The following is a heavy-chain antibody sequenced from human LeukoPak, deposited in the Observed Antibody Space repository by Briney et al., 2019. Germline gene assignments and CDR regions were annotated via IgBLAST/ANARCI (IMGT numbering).Heavy chain of an antibody. CDR1: GFTFSSYA. Sequence: PGGSLRLSCAASGFTFSSYAMNWVRQAPGKGLEWVSGISGSGDTTYYTDSVKGRFTISRDYSKNTLHLQMNSLRVEDTAVYYCAAFPRSRIRGVTMEPIDYWGQGTLVTVSS. J-gene: IGHJ4*02. D-gene: IGHD3-10*01. CDR2: ISGSGDTT. V-gene: IGHV3-23*01. CDR3: AAFPRSRIRGVTMEPIDY.